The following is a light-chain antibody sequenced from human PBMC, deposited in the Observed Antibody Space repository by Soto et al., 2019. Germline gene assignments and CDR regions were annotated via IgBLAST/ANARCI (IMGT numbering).Light chain of an antibody. CDR2: GAS. Sequence: EIVLTQSPGTLSLSPGERPTLSCRASQSVSSNYLAWYQQKPGQAPSLLIYGASSRATGIPDRFSGSGSGTDFTLTISRLEAEDFGMYYCQQYGTSAPIAFGQGTRVEIE. J-gene: IGKJ5*01. CDR3: QQYGTSAPIA. V-gene: IGKV3-20*01. CDR1: QSVSSNY.